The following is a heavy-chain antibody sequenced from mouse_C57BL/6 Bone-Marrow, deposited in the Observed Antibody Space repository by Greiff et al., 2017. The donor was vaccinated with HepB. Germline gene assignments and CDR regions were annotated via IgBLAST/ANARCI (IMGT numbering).Heavy chain of an antibody. D-gene: IGHD3-2*02. CDR1: GFTFSSYA. Sequence: VQVVESGEGLVKPGGSLKLSCAASGFTFSSYAMSWVRQTPEKRLEWVAYISSGGDYIYYADTVKGRFTISRDNARNTLYLQMSSLKSEDTAMYYCTRDRQLRPSMDYWGQGTSVTVSS. CDR2: ISSGGDYI. V-gene: IGHV5-9-1*02. CDR3: TRDRQLRPSMDY. J-gene: IGHJ4*01.